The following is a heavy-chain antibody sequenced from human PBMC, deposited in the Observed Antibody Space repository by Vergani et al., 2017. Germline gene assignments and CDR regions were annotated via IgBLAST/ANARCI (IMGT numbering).Heavy chain of an antibody. V-gene: IGHV3-21*01. J-gene: IGHJ4*02. CDR1: GFTFSSYS. CDR2: ISSSSSYL. D-gene: IGHD5-18*01. CDR3: ARDPSAMANFDY. Sequence: EVQLVESGGGLVKPGGSLRLSCAASGFTFSSYSMNWVRQAPGKGLEWVSSISSSSSYLYYADSVKGRFTISRDNAKNSLYLQMNSLRAEDTAVYYCARDPSAMANFDYWGQGTLVTVSS.